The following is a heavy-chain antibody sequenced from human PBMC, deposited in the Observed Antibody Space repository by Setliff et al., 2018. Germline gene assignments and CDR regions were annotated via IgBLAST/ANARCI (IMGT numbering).Heavy chain of an antibody. CDR3: ANEHGTTVTVENYHYYMDV. CDR1: GYTSINYG. D-gene: IGHD4-4*01. J-gene: IGHJ6*03. V-gene: IGHV1-69*13. CDR2: FIPSFGTA. Sequence: GASVKVSCKASGYTSINYGISWVRQAPGQGLEWMGGFIPSFGTAHYAQKFQGRVTITADESTSTAYMELSSLKSEDTAVYYCANEHGTTVTVENYHYYMDVWGKGTTVTVSS.